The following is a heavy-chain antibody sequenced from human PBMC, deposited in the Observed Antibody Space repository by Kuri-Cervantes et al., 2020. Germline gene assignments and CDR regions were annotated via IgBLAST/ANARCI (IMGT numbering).Heavy chain of an antibody. J-gene: IGHJ6*03. V-gene: IGHV3-7*01. CDR1: GFTFSNYW. CDR3: ARDGAPIYYYYMDV. CDR2: INQDESEK. D-gene: IGHD3-16*01. Sequence: GGSLRLSCVASGFTFSNYWMSWVRQAPGKGLEWVANINQDESEKYYVDSVKGRFTISRDNAKNSLYLQMNSLRAEDTAVYYCARDGAPIYYYYMDVWGKGTTVTVSS.